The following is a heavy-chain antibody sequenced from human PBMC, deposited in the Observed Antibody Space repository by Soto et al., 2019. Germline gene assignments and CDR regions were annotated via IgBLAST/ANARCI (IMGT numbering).Heavy chain of an antibody. Sequence: GGSLRLSCAASGFTFSSYAMHWVRQAPGKGLEWVAVISYDGSNKYYADSVKGRFTISRDNSKNTLYLQMNSLRAEDTAVYYCAREYCSSTNCPFQHWGQGTLVTVSS. V-gene: IGHV3-30-3*01. CDR1: GFTFSSYA. J-gene: IGHJ1*01. CDR3: AREYCSSTNCPFQH. CDR2: ISYDGSNK. D-gene: IGHD2-2*01.